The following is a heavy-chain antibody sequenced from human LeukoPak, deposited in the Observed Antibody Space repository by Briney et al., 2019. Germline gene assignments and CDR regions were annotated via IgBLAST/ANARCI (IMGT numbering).Heavy chain of an antibody. Sequence: GASVKVSCRASGYTFWSYGISWVRQAPGQGLEWMGWISPYSGSTNYPQKFQGRVTVTTDTSTSTAYMELRSLRSDDTAVYFCARALREYSSSWFSDFWGQGTLVTVSS. V-gene: IGHV1-18*01. CDR3: ARALREYSSSWFSDF. CDR1: GYTFWSYG. D-gene: IGHD6-13*01. CDR2: ISPYSGST. J-gene: IGHJ4*02.